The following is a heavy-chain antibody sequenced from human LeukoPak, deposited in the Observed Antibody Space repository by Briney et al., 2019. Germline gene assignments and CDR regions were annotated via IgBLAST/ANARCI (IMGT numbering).Heavy chain of an antibody. J-gene: IGHJ4*02. D-gene: IGHD3-22*01. CDR2: MSHDGTNK. V-gene: IGHV3-30-3*01. CDR1: GFPFSGYA. Sequence: GRSLILSCAASGFPFSGYAMHWVRQAPGKGLEWVAVMSHDGTNKYYADSVKGRFTISRDNSKNTLYLQMDSQRTEDTAVYYCARHRGPSLHSSAYFDYWGQGTLVTVSS. CDR3: ARHRGPSLHSSAYFDY.